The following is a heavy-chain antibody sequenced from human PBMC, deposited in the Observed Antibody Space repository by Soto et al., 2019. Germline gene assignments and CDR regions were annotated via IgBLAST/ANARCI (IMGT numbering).Heavy chain of an antibody. CDR2: ISSSGSTI. D-gene: IGHD1-26*01. J-gene: IGHJ4*02. V-gene: IGHV3-48*03. Sequence: PGGSLRLSCAASGFTFSSYAMSWVRQAPGKGLEWVSYISSSGSTIYYADSVKGRFTISRDNAKNSLYLQMNSLRAEDTAVYYCASGSYLDRFDYWGQGTLVTVSS. CDR3: ASGSYLDRFDY. CDR1: GFTFSSYA.